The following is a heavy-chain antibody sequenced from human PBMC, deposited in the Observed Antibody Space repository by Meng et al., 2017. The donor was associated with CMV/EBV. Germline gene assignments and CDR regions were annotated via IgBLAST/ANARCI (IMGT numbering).Heavy chain of an antibody. CDR1: GGSFSGYY. V-gene: IGHV4-34*01. J-gene: IGHJ6*02. CDR3: ARGVRPGYCSSTSCYTGRPFHYYYYGMDV. CDR2: INHSGST. Sequence: ESLKISCAIYGGSFSGYYWSWIRQPPGKGLEWIGEINHSGSTNYNPSLKSRVTISVDTSTNQFSLKLSSVTAADTAVYYCARGVRPGYCSSTSCYTGRPFHYYYYGMDVWGQGTTVTVSS. D-gene: IGHD2-2*02.